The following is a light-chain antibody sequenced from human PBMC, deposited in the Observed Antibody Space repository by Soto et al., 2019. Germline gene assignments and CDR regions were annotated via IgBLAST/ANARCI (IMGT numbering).Light chain of an antibody. Sequence: QAVVTQPPSVPGAPGQRVTISCTGSSSNIGAGYDVHWYQQLPGTAPKLLIYGNSNRPSGVPDRFSGSKSGTSASLAITGLQAEDEADYYCQSYDSSLSPVVFGGGTKVTVL. V-gene: IGLV1-40*01. CDR2: GNS. CDR3: QSYDSSLSPVV. CDR1: SSNIGAGYD. J-gene: IGLJ2*01.